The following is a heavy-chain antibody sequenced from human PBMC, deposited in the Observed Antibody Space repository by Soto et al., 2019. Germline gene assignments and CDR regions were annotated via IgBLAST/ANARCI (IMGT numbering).Heavy chain of an antibody. CDR3: AAFLADAFDI. V-gene: IGHV5-51*01. CDR2: IYPGDSDT. J-gene: IGHJ3*02. CDR1: GYSFTSYW. D-gene: IGHD3-16*01. Sequence: GESLKISCQVSGYSFTSYWIGWARQMPGKGLEWMGIIYPGDSDTRYSPSFQGQVTISADKSISTAYLQWSSLKASDTAMYYCAAFLADAFDIWGQGTMVTVSS.